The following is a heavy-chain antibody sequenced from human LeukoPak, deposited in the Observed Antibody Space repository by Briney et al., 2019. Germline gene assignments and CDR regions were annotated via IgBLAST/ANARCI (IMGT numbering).Heavy chain of an antibody. CDR1: GYTFTGYY. CDR2: INPSGGST. D-gene: IGHD6-19*01. Sequence: ASVKVSCKASGYTFTGYYMHWVRQAPGQGLEWMGIINPSGGSTSYAQKFQGRVTMTRDTSTSTVYMELSSLRSEDTAVHYCAREGSGWPFDYWGQGTLVTVSS. J-gene: IGHJ4*02. V-gene: IGHV1-46*03. CDR3: AREGSGWPFDY.